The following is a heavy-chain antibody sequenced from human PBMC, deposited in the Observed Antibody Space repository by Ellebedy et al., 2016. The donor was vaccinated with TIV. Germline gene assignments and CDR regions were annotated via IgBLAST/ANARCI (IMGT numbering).Heavy chain of an antibody. CDR3: ARDRIKNCFDP. V-gene: IGHV1-2*02. CDR2: INPNSGAT. Sequence: ASVKVSCXASGYTFTSHFIHWVRQAPGQGLEWMGWINPNSGATDYAQKFQGRVTMTRDTSISTVYMELSRLTSDDTAVYYCARDRIKNCFDPWGQGTLVTVSS. J-gene: IGHJ5*02. D-gene: IGHD2-21*01. CDR1: GYTFTSHF.